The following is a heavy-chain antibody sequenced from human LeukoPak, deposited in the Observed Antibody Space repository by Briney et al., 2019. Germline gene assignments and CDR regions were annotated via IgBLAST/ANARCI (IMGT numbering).Heavy chain of an antibody. V-gene: IGHV4-39*01. CDR1: GGSISSSSYY. CDR3: ARFPGIAAAGQGIDY. CDR2: IYYSGST. Sequence: PSETLSLTCTVSGGSISSSSYYWGWIRQPPGKGLEWIGSIYYSGSTYYNPSLKSRVTISVDTSKNQFSLKLSSVTAADTAVYYCARFPGIAAAGQGIDYWGQGTLVTVSS. J-gene: IGHJ4*02. D-gene: IGHD6-13*01.